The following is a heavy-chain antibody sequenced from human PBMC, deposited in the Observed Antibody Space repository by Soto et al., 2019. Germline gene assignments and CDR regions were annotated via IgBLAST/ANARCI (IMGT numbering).Heavy chain of an antibody. V-gene: IGHV1-18*01. J-gene: IGHJ6*03. CDR2: ISASNGHT. CDR1: GYTFTSYG. D-gene: IGHD3-10*01. Sequence: ASVKVSCKASGYTFTSYGIIWVRQAPGQGLEWMGWISASNGHTNYAQNLQGRVTMTADTSTTTAYMELGSLRSDDTAVYYCARGNGVRGVRLHYYYYMDVWGKGTTVTVSS. CDR3: ARGNGVRGVRLHYYYYMDV.